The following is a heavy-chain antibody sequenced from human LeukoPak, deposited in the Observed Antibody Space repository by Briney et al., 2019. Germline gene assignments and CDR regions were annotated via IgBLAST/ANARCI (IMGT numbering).Heavy chain of an antibody. CDR3: ARGRGSGSYYRY. Sequence: PSETLSLTCAVYGGSFSGYYWSWIRQPPGKGLEWIGEINHSGSTNYNPSLKSRVTISVDTSKNQFSLKLSSVTAADTAVYYCARGRGSGSYYRYWGQGTLVTVSS. CDR2: INHSGST. CDR1: GGSFSGYY. J-gene: IGHJ4*02. D-gene: IGHD3-10*01. V-gene: IGHV4-34*01.